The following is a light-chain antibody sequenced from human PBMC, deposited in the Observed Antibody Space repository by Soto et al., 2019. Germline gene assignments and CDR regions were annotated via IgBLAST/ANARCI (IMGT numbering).Light chain of an antibody. CDR2: DVS. V-gene: IGLV2-14*03. CDR3: SSYTASNTRQIV. J-gene: IGLJ1*01. CDR1: SSDVGGYNY. Sequence: LTQPASVSGSPGQSITISCTGTSSDVGGYNYVSWYQHHPGKAPKLIIYDVSNRPSGVSIRFSGSKSDNTASLTISGLQPEDEADYHCSSYTASNTRQIVFGTGTKVTVL.